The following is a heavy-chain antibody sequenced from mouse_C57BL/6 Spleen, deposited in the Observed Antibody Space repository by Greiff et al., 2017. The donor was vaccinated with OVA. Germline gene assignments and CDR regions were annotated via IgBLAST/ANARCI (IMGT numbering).Heavy chain of an antibody. V-gene: IGHV1-64*01. CDR1: GYTFTSYW. Sequence: VQLQQPGAELVKPGASVKLSCKASGYTFTSYWMHWVKQRPGQGLEWIGMIHPNSGSTNYNEKFKSKATLTVDKSSSPAYMQLSSLTSEDSAVYYCAREASTVVDYWGQGTTLTVSS. CDR2: IHPNSGST. D-gene: IGHD2-12*01. J-gene: IGHJ2*01. CDR3: AREASTVVDY.